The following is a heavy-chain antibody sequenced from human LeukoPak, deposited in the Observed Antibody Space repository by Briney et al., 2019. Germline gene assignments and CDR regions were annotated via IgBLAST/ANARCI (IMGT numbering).Heavy chain of an antibody. CDR1: GYTFTSYD. D-gene: IGHD3-16*01. V-gene: IGHV1-8*01. CDR3: ARGRDDYVWGSYPYYFDY. CDR2: MNPNSGNT. J-gene: IGHJ4*02. Sequence: ASVKVSCKASGYTFTSYDINWVRQATGQGLEWMGWMNPNSGNTGYAQKFQGRVTMTRNTSISTAYMELSSLRSEDTAVYYCARGRDDYVWGSYPYYFDYWGQGTLVTVFS.